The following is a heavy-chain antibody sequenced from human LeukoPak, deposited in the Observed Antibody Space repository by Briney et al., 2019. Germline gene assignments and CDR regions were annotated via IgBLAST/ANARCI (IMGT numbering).Heavy chain of an antibody. CDR3: ASPTGMVQGAFDY. CDR1: GFTFSSFA. CDR2: IGSDSGAI. Sequence: GGSLRLSCAASGFTFSSFAMIWARQAPGKGLEWVSVIGSDSGAIQYADSVKSRFTISRDNSKKTLYLQMNSLRADDTAVYYCASPTGMVQGAFDYWGQGTLVTVSS. J-gene: IGHJ4*02. D-gene: IGHD3-10*01. V-gene: IGHV3-23*01.